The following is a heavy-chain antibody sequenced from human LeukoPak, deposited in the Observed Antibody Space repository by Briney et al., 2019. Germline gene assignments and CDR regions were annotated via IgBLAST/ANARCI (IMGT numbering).Heavy chain of an antibody. J-gene: IGHJ6*03. Sequence: GGSLRLSCAASGFTFSSYSMNWLRKAPGRGLEWVSYISSSSSTIYYADSVKGRFTISRDDAKNSLYLQMNSLRAEDTAVYYCAKRRGLELLYYYYMDVWGKGTTVTVSS. CDR2: ISSSSSTI. V-gene: IGHV3-48*01. D-gene: IGHD1-7*01. CDR3: AKRRGLELLYYYYMDV. CDR1: GFTFSSYS.